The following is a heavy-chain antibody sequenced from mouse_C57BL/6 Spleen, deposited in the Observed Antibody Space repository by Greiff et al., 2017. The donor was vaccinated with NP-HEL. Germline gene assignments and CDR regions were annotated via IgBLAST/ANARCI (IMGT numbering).Heavy chain of an antibody. Sequence: QVHVKQPGAELVMPGASVKLSCKASGYTFTSYWMHWVKQRPGQGLEWIGEIDPSDSYTNYNQKFKGKSTLTVDKSSSTAYMQLSSLTSEDSAVYYCARRGERYYAMDYWGRGTSVTVSS. J-gene: IGHJ4*01. V-gene: IGHV1-69*01. CDR2: IDPSDSYT. CDR3: ARRGERYYAMDY. CDR1: GYTFTSYW.